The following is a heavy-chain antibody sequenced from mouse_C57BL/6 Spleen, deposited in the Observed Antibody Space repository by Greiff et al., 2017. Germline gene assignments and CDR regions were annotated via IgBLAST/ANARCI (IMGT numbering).Heavy chain of an antibody. D-gene: IGHD1-1*01. Sequence: EVKLQESGPELVKPGASVKISCKASGYSFTDYNMNWVKQSNGKSLEWIGVINPNYGTTSYNQKFKGKATLTVDQSSSTAYMQLNSLTSEDSAVYYGARLDYYGSTYYARDYWGQGTSVTVSS. CDR1: GYSFTDYN. V-gene: IGHV1-39*01. CDR2: INPNYGTT. CDR3: ARLDYYGSTYYARDY. J-gene: IGHJ4*01.